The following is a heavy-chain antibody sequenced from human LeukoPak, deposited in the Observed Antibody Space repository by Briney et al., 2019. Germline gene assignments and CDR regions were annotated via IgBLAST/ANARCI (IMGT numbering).Heavy chain of an antibody. CDR3: ARAGGYCGRISCPYYFDY. Sequence: ASVKVSCKASGYTFTSYDINWVRQATGQGLEWMGWMNPNSGNTGYARKFQGRVTMTRNTSISTAYMELSSLRSEDTAVYYCARAGGYCGRISCPYYFDYWGQGPLVAVSS. CDR2: MNPNSGNT. CDR1: GYTFTSYD. D-gene: IGHD2-15*01. V-gene: IGHV1-8*01. J-gene: IGHJ4*02.